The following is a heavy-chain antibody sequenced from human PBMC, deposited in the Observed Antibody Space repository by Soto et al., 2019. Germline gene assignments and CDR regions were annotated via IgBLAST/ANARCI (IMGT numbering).Heavy chain of an antibody. CDR2: IFHTGST. Sequence: SETLSLTCTVSGGSISSGNFSWTWIRQPPGKGLEWIAYIFHTGSTFYNSSLKPRVYISVGRSKNQFSLNLSSVTAADTAVYYCARGIASAGRFDPWGQGTLVTVSS. J-gene: IGHJ5*02. CDR3: ARGIASAGRFDP. V-gene: IGHV4-30-2*01. CDR1: GGSISSGNFS. D-gene: IGHD6-13*01.